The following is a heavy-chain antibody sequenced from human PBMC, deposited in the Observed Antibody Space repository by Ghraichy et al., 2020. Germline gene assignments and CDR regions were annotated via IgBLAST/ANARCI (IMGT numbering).Heavy chain of an antibody. V-gene: IGHV4-31*03. D-gene: IGHD7-27*01. J-gene: IGHJ3*02. CDR2: IYYSGST. Sequence: SETLSLTCTVSGGSISSGGYYWSWIRQHPGKGLEWIGYIYYSGSTYYNPSLKSRVTISVDTSKNQFSLKLSSVTAADTAVYYCARGRELGNHLDAFDIWGQGTMVTVSS. CDR3: ARGRELGNHLDAFDI. CDR1: GGSISSGGYY.